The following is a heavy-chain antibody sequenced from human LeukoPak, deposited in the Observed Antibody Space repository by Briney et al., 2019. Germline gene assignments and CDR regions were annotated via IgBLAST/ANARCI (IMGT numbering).Heavy chain of an antibody. Sequence: SETLSLTCTVSGGSISSGSYYWSWIRQPAGKGLEWIGRIYTSGSTNYNPSLKSRVTISVDTYKNQFSLKLSSVTAADTAVYYCARDPYDSRYFDIWGQGTMVTVSS. CDR3: ARDPYDSRYFDI. CDR2: IYTSGST. V-gene: IGHV4-61*02. D-gene: IGHD3-22*01. J-gene: IGHJ3*02. CDR1: GGSISSGSYY.